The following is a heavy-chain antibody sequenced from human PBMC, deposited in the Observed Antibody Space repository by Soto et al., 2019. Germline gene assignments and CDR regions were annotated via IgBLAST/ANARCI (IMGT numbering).Heavy chain of an antibody. CDR1: GFTFSSYS. CDR2: ISSSSSYI. D-gene: IGHD5-18*01. Sequence: GSLRLSCAASGFTFSSYSMNWVRQAPGKGLEWVSSISSSSSYIYYADSVKGRFTISRDNAKNSLYLQMNSLRAEDTAVYYCARDRWIQLWTGFDPWGQGTLVTVSS. J-gene: IGHJ5*02. V-gene: IGHV3-21*01. CDR3: ARDRWIQLWTGFDP.